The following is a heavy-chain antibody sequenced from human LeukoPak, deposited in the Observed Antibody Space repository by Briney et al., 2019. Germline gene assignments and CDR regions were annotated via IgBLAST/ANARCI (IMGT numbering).Heavy chain of an antibody. D-gene: IGHD4-17*01. CDR1: GGSFSGYY. J-gene: IGHJ5*02. CDR2: INHSGST. CDR3: ARGVVPAAAHDYGDYGSGLWFDP. V-gene: IGHV4-34*01. Sequence: SETLSLTCAVYGGSFSGYYWSWIRQPPGKGLEWIGEINHSGSTNYNPSLKSRVTISVDTSKNQFSLKLSSVTAADTAVYYCARGVVPAAAHDYGDYGSGLWFDPWGQGTLVTVSS.